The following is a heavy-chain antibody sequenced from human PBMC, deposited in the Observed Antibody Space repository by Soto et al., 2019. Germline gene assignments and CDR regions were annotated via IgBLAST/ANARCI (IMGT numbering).Heavy chain of an antibody. CDR2: MKPDGGEI. CDR1: GFTFTNYW. J-gene: IGHJ4*02. CDR3: GRDRGYSSLDY. D-gene: IGHD4-4*01. Sequence: GCLRVSCVASGFTFTNYWMSWVRQPPGKGLEWVANMKPDGGEINYVDSVKGRFTISRGNAKNLMYLQMNSLSVEDTAVYYCGRDRGYSSLDYWGQAT. V-gene: IGHV3-7*03.